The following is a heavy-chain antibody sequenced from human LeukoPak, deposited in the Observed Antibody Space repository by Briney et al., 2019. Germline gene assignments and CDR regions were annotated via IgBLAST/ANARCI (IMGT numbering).Heavy chain of an antibody. Sequence: GGSLRLSCAASGFDLSSHWMHWVRQAPGKGLVWLSRINGDGRNTGYADSVKGRFTISRDNAKNTLYLQMNSLGAEETAVYYCARGSSSGWPDYLDYWGQGTLVTVSS. J-gene: IGHJ4*02. CDR3: ARGSSSGWPDYLDY. CDR1: GFDLSSHW. D-gene: IGHD6-19*01. V-gene: IGHV3-74*01. CDR2: INGDGRNT.